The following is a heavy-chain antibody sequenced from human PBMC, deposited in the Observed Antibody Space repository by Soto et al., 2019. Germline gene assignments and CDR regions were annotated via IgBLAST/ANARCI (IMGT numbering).Heavy chain of an antibody. CDR1: GFTLSRFA. CDR3: AKAEMGWTYDGLIGN. CDR2: ISYDGTQK. J-gene: IGHJ4*02. Sequence: GGSLRLSCATSGFTLSRFAMHWVRQAPGKGLEWLTLISYDGTQKYYADSVQGRFTISRDNSRSTLYLQMDSLRVDDTALYFCAKAEMGWTYDGLIGNWGQGTRVTVS. D-gene: IGHD6-19*01. V-gene: IGHV3-30*18.